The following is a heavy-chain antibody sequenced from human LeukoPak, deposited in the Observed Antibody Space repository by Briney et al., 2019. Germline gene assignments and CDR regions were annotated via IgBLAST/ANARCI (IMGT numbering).Heavy chain of an antibody. CDR1: GGTFSSYA. V-gene: IGHV1-69*05. CDR2: IIPIFGTA. J-gene: IGHJ3*02. D-gene: IGHD5-18*01. Sequence: SVKVSCKASGGTFSSYAISWVRQAPGQGLEWMGRIIPIFGTANYAQKFQGRVTITTDESTSTAYMEPSSLSSEDTAVYYCARGLLIDRAMGMSQSSWNPWDIWGQGTMVTVSS. CDR3: ARGLLIDRAMGMSQSSWNPWDI.